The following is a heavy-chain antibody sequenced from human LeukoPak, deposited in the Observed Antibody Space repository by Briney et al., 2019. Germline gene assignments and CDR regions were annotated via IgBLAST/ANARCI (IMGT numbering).Heavy chain of an antibody. V-gene: IGHV4-4*07. CDR3: ARDQIAVAGYNWFDP. J-gene: IGHJ5*02. Sequence: SETLSLTCTVSGGSISSYYWSWIRQPAGKGLEWIGRIYTSGSTNYNPSLKSRVTMSVDTSKNRLSLKLSSVTAADTAVYYCARDQIAVAGYNWFDPWGQGTLVTVSS. D-gene: IGHD6-19*01. CDR2: IYTSGST. CDR1: GGSISSYY.